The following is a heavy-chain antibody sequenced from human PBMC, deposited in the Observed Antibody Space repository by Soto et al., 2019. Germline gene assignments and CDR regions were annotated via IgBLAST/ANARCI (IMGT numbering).Heavy chain of an antibody. V-gene: IGHV3-74*01. CDR2: VNPAGSAS. Sequence: EMQLVESGGGLVQPGGSLRLSCVGSGFTFSSYWMHWVRQVPGKGPVWVSRVNPAGSASSYADSVKGRFTVSRDNAKNTLYLEMNSLSAEETAVYYCATGGYSYGWGYWGQGTLVTVSS. CDR1: GFTFSSYW. J-gene: IGHJ4*02. D-gene: IGHD5-18*01. CDR3: ATGGYSYGWGY.